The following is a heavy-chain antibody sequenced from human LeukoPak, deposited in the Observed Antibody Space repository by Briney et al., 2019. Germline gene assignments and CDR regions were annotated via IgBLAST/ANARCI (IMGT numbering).Heavy chain of an antibody. J-gene: IGHJ4*02. CDR1: GYTFTGYY. V-gene: IGHV1-2*02. CDR3: AKCGDFYYDNSGYSE. Sequence: ASVKVSCKASGYTFTGYYMLWVRQAPGQGLEWMGWINPNSGGTNYAQKFQGRVTMTRDTSISTAYMELSRMRSDDTAVYYCAKCGDFYYDNSGYSEWGQGTLVTVSP. D-gene: IGHD3-22*01. CDR2: INPNSGGT.